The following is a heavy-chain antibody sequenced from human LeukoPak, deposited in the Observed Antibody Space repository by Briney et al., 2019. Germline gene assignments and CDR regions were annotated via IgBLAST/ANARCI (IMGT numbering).Heavy chain of an antibody. J-gene: IGHJ4*02. V-gene: IGHV3-21*01. CDR2: ISSSSSYI. CDR1: GFTFSSYS. Sequence: PGGSLRLSCAASGFTFSSYSMNWVRQAPGKGLEWVSSISSSSSYIYYADSVKGRFTISRDNAKNSLYLQMNSLRAEDTAVYYCASTPPRIAAAGTRDYWGQGTLVTVSS. D-gene: IGHD6-13*01. CDR3: ASTPPRIAAAGTRDY.